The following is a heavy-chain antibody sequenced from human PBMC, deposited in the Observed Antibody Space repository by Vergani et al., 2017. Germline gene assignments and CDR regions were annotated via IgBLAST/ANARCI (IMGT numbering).Heavy chain of an antibody. Sequence: QVQLVESGGGVVQPGGSMRLSCSASGLTLSSYGVHWVRQAPGRGLESVTFTRPHEDGAFYSASVRGRFTVSRDNAKNSLYLQMNSLRAEDTAVYYCARIRGSGSLAYYYYGMDVWGQGTTVTVSS. D-gene: IGHD3-10*01. CDR1: GLTLSSYG. CDR3: ARIRGSGSLAYYYYGMDV. J-gene: IGHJ6*02. CDR2: TRPHEDGA. V-gene: IGHV3-30*02.